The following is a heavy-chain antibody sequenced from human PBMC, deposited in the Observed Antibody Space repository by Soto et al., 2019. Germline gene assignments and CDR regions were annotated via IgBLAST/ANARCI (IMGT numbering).Heavy chain of an antibody. D-gene: IGHD2-15*01. CDR3: ARGRGGRGDY. CDR1: GYTFTSYD. J-gene: IGHJ4*02. Sequence: QVQLVQSGAEVKKPGASVKVSCKASGYTFTSYDINWVRQATGQGLEWMGWMNPNSGNTGYAQKFQDSVPLTADKSTSTAYMELSSLRSEDTAVYYCARGRGGRGDYWGQGTLVTVPP. CDR2: MNPNSGNT. V-gene: IGHV1-8*01.